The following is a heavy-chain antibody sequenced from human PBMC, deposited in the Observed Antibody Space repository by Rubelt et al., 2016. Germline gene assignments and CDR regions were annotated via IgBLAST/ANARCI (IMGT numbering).Heavy chain of an antibody. CDR1: GFTFTSYA. CDR3: ARERSI. Sequence: EVQLLESGGGLVQPGGSLRLSCAASGFTFTSYAMSWVRQAPGKGLEWVSVIYAGGGTYYADSVKGRFTLSRDNSKNTVYLQMNSLRAEDTAVYYCARERSIWGQGTLVTVSS. V-gene: IGHV3-23*03. CDR2: IYAGGGT. J-gene: IGHJ4*02.